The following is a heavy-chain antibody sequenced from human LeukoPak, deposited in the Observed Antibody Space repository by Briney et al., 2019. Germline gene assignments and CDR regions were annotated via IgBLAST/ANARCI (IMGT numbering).Heavy chain of an antibody. J-gene: IGHJ3*02. Sequence: GGSLRLSCAASGFSFSNYGMSWVRQAPGKGLQWVSTISNTGGSAYYADSVKGRFTLSRDNSNNALYLRMNSLRAEDSAVYYCAKTEYTYGYDGAFDIWGQGTMVAVSS. V-gene: IGHV3-23*01. CDR1: GFSFSNYG. CDR3: AKTEYTYGYDGAFDI. CDR2: ISNTGGSA. D-gene: IGHD5-18*01.